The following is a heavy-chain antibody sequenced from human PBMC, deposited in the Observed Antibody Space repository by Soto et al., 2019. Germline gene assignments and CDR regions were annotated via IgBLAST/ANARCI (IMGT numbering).Heavy chain of an antibody. CDR2: IYWNSDK. Sequence: QITLKESGPTLVKPTQTLTLTCTFSGFSLSTNGVGVGWIRRPPGKALEWLALIYWNSDKRYSPSLKSRLTATKHTSNNQVLLTMTNMDPVDTATYYCAHRLCDSTCYWDFGYFDYWCHGTLVTVSS. CDR1: GFSLSTNGVG. CDR3: AHRLCDSTCYWDFGYFDY. J-gene: IGHJ4*01. V-gene: IGHV2-5*01. D-gene: IGHD2-15*01.